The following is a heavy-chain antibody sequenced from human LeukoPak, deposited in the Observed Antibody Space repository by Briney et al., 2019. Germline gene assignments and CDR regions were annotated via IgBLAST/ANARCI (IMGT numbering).Heavy chain of an antibody. D-gene: IGHD2-2*01. Sequence: LPGGSLRLSCAASGFTFSSYAMPWVRQAPGKGLEWVAVISYDGSNKYYADSVKGRFTISRDNSKNTLYLQMNSLRAEDTAVYYCARDNEYQLLFEPHFDYWGQGTLVTVSS. CDR2: ISYDGSNK. CDR3: ARDNEYQLLFEPHFDY. V-gene: IGHV3-30*01. CDR1: GFTFSSYA. J-gene: IGHJ4*02.